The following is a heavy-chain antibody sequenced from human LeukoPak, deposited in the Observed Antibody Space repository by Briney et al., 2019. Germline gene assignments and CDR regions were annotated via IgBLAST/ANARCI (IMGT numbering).Heavy chain of an antibody. V-gene: IGHV4-4*02. CDR1: GGSISSSNW. CDR2: IYHSGST. D-gene: IGHD3-10*01. Sequence: SETLSLTCAVSGGSISSSNWWSWVRQSPGKGLEWIGEIYHSGSTNYNSSLKSRVTISLDTSKNQFSLKLSSVTAADTAVYYCALFGSGSYYNDNWFDPWGQGTLVTVSS. J-gene: IGHJ5*02. CDR3: ALFGSGSYYNDNWFDP.